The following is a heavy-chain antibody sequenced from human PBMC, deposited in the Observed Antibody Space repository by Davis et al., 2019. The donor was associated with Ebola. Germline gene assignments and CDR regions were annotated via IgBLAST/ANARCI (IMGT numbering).Heavy chain of an antibody. Sequence: AASVKVSCKASGYIFTSYDINWVRQATGQGLEWMGWMNPNSGNTGYARKFQDRVTMTRDTSMNTAYMELSRLRSEDTAVYYCARRRWSSSGCIFSWGQGTMVTVSS. CDR3: ARRRWSSSGCIFS. CDR1: GYIFTSYD. V-gene: IGHV1-8*01. D-gene: IGHD3-22*01. CDR2: MNPNSGNT. J-gene: IGHJ3*01.